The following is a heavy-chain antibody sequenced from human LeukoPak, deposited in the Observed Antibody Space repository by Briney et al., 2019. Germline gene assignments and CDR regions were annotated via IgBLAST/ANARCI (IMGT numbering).Heavy chain of an antibody. Sequence: GGSLRLSCAASGFTFSSYAMHWVRQALGKGLEWVAVISYDGSNKYYADSVKGRFTISRDNSKNTLYLQMNSLRAEDTAVYYCARGPAPIVVVPAANFDYWGQGTLVTVSS. CDR2: ISYDGSNK. J-gene: IGHJ4*02. CDR1: GFTFSSYA. D-gene: IGHD2-2*01. V-gene: IGHV3-30*01. CDR3: ARGPAPIVVVPAANFDY.